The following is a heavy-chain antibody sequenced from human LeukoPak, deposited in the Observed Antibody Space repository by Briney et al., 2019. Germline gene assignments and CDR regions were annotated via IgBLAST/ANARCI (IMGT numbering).Heavy chain of an antibody. CDR3: AKDVDYDSSSALDY. D-gene: IGHD3-22*01. Sequence: GGSLRLSCAASGFTFSSYGMHWVRQALGKGLEWVAVISYDGSNKYYADSVKGRFTISRDNSKNTLYLQMNSLRAEDTAVYYCAKDVDYDSSSALDYWGQGTLVTVSS. CDR1: GFTFSSYG. J-gene: IGHJ4*02. CDR2: ISYDGSNK. V-gene: IGHV3-30*18.